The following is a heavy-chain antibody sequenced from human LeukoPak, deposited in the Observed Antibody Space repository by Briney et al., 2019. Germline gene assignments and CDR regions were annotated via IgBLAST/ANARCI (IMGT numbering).Heavy chain of an antibody. V-gene: IGHV3-53*04. D-gene: IGHD3-22*01. J-gene: IGHJ4*02. Sequence: PVGSLRLSCAASGFTVSGNYMSWVRQAPGKGLEWVSVIYSGGSTYYADSVKGRFTISRHNSKNTLYLQMNSLRAEDTAVYYCATTEYYYDSSGYELAYWGQGTLVTVSS. CDR1: GFTVSGNY. CDR2: IYSGGST. CDR3: ATTEYYYDSSGYELAY.